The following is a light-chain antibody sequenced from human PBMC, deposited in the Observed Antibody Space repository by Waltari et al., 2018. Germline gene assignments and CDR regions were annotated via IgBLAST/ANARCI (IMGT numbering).Light chain of an antibody. CDR2: AGS. CDR3: QEFNNWPPWT. Sequence: EIVMTQSPAILSVAPGERVTLSCRASQNIVTNLAWYQQKAGQPPRLLIYAGSPRASGNPVRFSGSGSRTEFTLTISSLQSEDAAVYYCQEFNNWPPWTFGQGTKVEI. CDR1: QNIVTN. J-gene: IGKJ1*01. V-gene: IGKV3-15*01.